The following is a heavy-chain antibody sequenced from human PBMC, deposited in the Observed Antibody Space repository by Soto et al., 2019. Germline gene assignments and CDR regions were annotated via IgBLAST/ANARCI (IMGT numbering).Heavy chain of an antibody. CDR3: ARAQGYYDFWSGYFTPPAGYYYYYMDV. J-gene: IGHJ6*03. V-gene: IGHV4-59*01. CDR2: IYYSGST. D-gene: IGHD3-3*01. Sequence: PSEALPVTSTVSGGFISRYYWSWSRQPPGKGLEWIGYIYYSGSTNYNPSLKSRVTISVDTSKNQFSLKLSSVTAADTAVYYCARAQGYYDFWSGYFTPPAGYYYYYMDVWGKGTTVT. CDR1: GGFISRYY.